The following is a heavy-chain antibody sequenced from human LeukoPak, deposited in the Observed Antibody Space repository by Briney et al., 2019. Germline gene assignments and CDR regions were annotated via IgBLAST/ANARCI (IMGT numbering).Heavy chain of an antibody. V-gene: IGHV1-8*01. D-gene: IGHD3-10*01. CDR2: MSPTSGDT. Sequence: ASVKVSCKASGYAFTSYDISWVRQAPGQGFEWLGWMSPTSGDTGYAEEFQGRVTMTRDISKNTAYMESTGLTSGDTAIYYCARGESALWFGEVNPWGQGTLVVVSS. J-gene: IGHJ4*02. CDR1: GYAFTSYD. CDR3: ARGESALWFGEVNP.